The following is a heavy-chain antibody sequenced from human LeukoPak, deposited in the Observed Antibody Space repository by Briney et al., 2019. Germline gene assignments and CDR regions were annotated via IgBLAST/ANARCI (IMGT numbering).Heavy chain of an antibody. CDR3: ARGPEFGCWRAGVY. V-gene: IGHV3-23*01. CDR2: IASDGAS. J-gene: IGHJ4*02. Sequence: PGGSLTHSCAVSDSSFSSHDMSWVRQTLQKGLEWVSSIASDGASFYADPVRGRFTISRDTSQNILYLQMNSLRADDTAIYYCARGPEFGCWRAGVYWGQGSLVTVSS. CDR1: DSSFSSHD. D-gene: IGHD1-1*01.